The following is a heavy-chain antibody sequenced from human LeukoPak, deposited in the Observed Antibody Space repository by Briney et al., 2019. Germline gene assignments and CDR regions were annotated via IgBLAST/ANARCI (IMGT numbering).Heavy chain of an antibody. CDR3: ARRPKRGLFVY. CDR1: GGSFSGYY. CDR2: INHSGST. V-gene: IGHV4-34*01. Sequence: SETLSLTCAVYGGSFSGYYWSWIRQPPGKGLEWIGEINHSGSTNYNPSLKSRVTISVDTPKNQFSLKLSSVTAADMAVYYCARRPKRGLFVYWGQGTLVTVSS. J-gene: IGHJ4*02. D-gene: IGHD3-10*01.